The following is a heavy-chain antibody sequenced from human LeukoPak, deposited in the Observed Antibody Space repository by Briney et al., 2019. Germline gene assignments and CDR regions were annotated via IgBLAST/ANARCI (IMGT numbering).Heavy chain of an antibody. D-gene: IGHD3-22*01. V-gene: IGHV1-46*03. CDR1: GYTFTSYY. CDR2: IDPSGGST. CDR3: ASRRCCYDSSGFDGFDY. J-gene: IGHJ4*02. Sequence: ASVKVSCKASGYTFTSYYMHWVRQAPGQGLEWMGIIDPSGGSTSYAQKFQGRVTMTRDTSTSTVYMELSSLRSEDTAVYYCASRRCCYDSSGFDGFDYWGQGTLVTVSS.